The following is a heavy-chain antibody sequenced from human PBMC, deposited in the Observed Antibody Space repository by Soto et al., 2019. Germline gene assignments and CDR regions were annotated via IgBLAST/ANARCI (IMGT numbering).Heavy chain of an antibody. J-gene: IGHJ5*02. CDR1: GGSISSSSYY. Sequence: PSETLSLTCTVSGGSISSSSYYWGWIRQPPGKGLEWIGSIYYSGSTYYNPSLKSRVTISVDTSKNQFSLKLSSVTAADTAVYYCASPSYCSSTSCYWFDPWGQGTLVTVSS. V-gene: IGHV4-39*01. D-gene: IGHD2-2*01. CDR2: IYYSGST. CDR3: ASPSYCSSTSCYWFDP.